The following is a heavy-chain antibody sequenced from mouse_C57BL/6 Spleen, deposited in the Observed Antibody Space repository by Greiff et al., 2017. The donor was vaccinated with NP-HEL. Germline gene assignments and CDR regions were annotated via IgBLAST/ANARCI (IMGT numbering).Heavy chain of an antibody. J-gene: IGHJ4*01. CDR1: GYAFSSSW. CDR2: IYPGDGDT. CDR3: ARRKTTVPYAMDY. Sequence: VQLQQSGPELVKPGASVKISCKASGYAFSSSWMNWVKQRPGKGLEWIGRIYPGDGDTNYNGKFKGKATLTADKSSSTAYMQLSSLTSEDSAVYVCARRKTTVPYAMDYWGQGTSVTVSS. D-gene: IGHD1-1*01. V-gene: IGHV1-82*01.